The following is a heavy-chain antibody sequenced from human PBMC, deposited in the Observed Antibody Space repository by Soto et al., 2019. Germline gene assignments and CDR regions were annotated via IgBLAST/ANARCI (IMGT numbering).Heavy chain of an antibody. V-gene: IGHV3-30*18. CDR2: ISYDGRYK. Sequence: QVRLVESGGGVVQPGTSLRLSCAASRFTFTSYGMHWVRQAPGKGLEWVAVISYDGRYKYYGDSVKGRFTISRDNSKNTLDLQMNSLRAEDTAVYFCAKVGRTSSSWYGEGMDYWGQGTLVTVSS. J-gene: IGHJ4*02. CDR1: RFTFTSYG. CDR3: AKVGRTSSSWYGEGMDY. D-gene: IGHD6-13*01.